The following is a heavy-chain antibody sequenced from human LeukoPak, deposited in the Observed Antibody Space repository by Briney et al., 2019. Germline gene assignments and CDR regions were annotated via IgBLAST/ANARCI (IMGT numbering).Heavy chain of an antibody. CDR3: AAMTTVTMYSYFFDS. J-gene: IGHJ4*02. Sequence: SETLSLTCTVSGGSISSYYWSWIRQPPGKGLEWIGYIYYSGSTNYNPSLRSRVTISVDTSKNQFSLKLSSVTAADTAIYYCAAMTTVTMYSYFFDSWGQGTLLTVSS. V-gene: IGHV4-59*01. CDR2: IYYSGST. CDR1: GGSISSYY. D-gene: IGHD4-17*01.